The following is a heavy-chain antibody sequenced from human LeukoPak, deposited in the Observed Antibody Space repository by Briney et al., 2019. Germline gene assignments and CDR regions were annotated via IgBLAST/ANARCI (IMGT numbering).Heavy chain of an antibody. Sequence: PGGSLRLSCAASGFTFSSYSMNWVRQAPGKGLEWVAVISYDGSNKYYADSVKGRFTISRDNSKNTLYLQMNSLRAEDTAVYYCARGAGLRFLEWLKQAFDYWGRGTLVTVSS. CDR3: ARGAGLRFLEWLKQAFDY. CDR2: ISYDGSNK. CDR1: GFTFSSYS. D-gene: IGHD3-3*01. V-gene: IGHV3-30*03. J-gene: IGHJ4*02.